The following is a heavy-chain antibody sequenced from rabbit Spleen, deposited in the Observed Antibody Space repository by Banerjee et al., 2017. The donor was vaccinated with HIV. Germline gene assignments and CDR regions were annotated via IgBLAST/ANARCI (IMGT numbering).Heavy chain of an antibody. CDR1: GFPFSNKAE. V-gene: IGHV1S40*01. J-gene: IGHJ4*01. CDR3: ARDLDGVIGCNFGW. CDR2: IHTANSGST. Sequence: QSLEASGGGLVRHGVALALTCKASGFPFSNKAEMCWVRQAPGKGLEWIACIHTANSGSTYYASWAKGRFTISKTSSTTVTLQMTSLTAADTATYFCARDLDGVIGCNFGWWGPGTLVTVS. D-gene: IGHD1-1*01.